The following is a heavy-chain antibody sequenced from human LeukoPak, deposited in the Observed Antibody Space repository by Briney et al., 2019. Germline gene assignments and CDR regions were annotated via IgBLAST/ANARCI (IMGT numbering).Heavy chain of an antibody. CDR1: GGSISSSSYY. J-gene: IGHJ5*02. D-gene: IGHD3-22*01. Sequence: KSSETLSLTCTVSGGSISSSSYYWGWIRQPPGKGLEWIGNIYYSGSTYYNPSLKSRVTISVDTSKNQFSLKLSSVTAADTAVYYCARDYYDRPHNWFDPWGQGTLVTVSS. CDR2: IYYSGST. CDR3: ARDYYDRPHNWFDP. V-gene: IGHV4-39*07.